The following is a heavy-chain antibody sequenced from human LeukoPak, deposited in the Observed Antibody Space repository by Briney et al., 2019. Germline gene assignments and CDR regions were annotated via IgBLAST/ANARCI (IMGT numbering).Heavy chain of an antibody. J-gene: IGHJ6*03. Sequence: PSETLSLTCTVSGGSISSSSYYWGWIRQPPGKGLEWIGSIYYSGSTYYNPSLKSRVTISVDTSKNQFSLKLSSVTAADTAVYYCARDRWGIAAAGTDYYYYMDVWGKGTTVTVSS. D-gene: IGHD6-13*01. V-gene: IGHV4-39*07. CDR2: IYYSGST. CDR3: ARDRWGIAAAGTDYYYYMDV. CDR1: GGSISSSSYY.